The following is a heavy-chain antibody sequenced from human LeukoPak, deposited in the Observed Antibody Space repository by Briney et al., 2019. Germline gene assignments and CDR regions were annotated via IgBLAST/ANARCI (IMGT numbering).Heavy chain of an antibody. CDR2: MKHDGIEK. Sequence: GGSLRLSCVASGFSFGSYWMAWVRQAPGKGLEWVANMKHDGIEKYHVDSVKGRFNISRDNTKNSLYLHMSSLRVEDTAVYYCAREGREGYNYPALDFWGQGILVTVSS. CDR1: GFSFGSYW. D-gene: IGHD5-24*01. V-gene: IGHV3-7*05. CDR3: AREGREGYNYPALDF. J-gene: IGHJ4*02.